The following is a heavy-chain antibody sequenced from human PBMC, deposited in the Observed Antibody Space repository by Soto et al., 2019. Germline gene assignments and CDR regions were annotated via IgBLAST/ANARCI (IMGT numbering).Heavy chain of an antibody. J-gene: IGHJ4*02. V-gene: IGHV4-39*01. CDR1: GGSISSSSYY. CDR2: IYYSGST. Sequence: SETLSLTCTVSGGSISSSSYYWGWIRQPPGKGLEWIGSIYYSGSTYYNPSLKSRVTISVDTSKNQFSLKLSSVTAADTAVYYCARLLYTWDTQFGQPLSVDYWGQGTLVTVSS. CDR3: ARLLYTWDTQFGQPLSVDY. D-gene: IGHD1-26*01.